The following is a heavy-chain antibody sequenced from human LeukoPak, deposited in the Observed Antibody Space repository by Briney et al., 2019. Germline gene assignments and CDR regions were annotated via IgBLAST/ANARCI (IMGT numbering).Heavy chain of an antibody. CDR3: TRESTSAYGPGAVDI. CDR1: GFTFSSYQ. CDR2: INSGSDI. D-gene: IGHD3-16*01. V-gene: IGHV3-48*03. J-gene: IGHJ3*02. Sequence: PAGSLSLSCAASGFTFSSYQMHWLRQPPGKGLEWVSYINSGSDIYYGDSVKGRFTISRDNAKNSRYLQMNSLRAEDTAVYDCTRESTSAYGPGAVDIWGQGTMVTVSS.